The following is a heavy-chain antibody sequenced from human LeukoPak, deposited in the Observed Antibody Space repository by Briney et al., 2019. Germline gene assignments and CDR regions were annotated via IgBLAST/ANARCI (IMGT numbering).Heavy chain of an antibody. CDR3: VREVGGASRHVDY. CDR1: GGPITTTPFY. J-gene: IGHJ4*02. CDR2: ISYYGST. Sequence: PSETLSLTCTVSGGPITTTPFYWGWIRQSPGKGLEWLGSISYYGSTHYNPSLKSRVIIFADTSTNQFSLGLSSVTAADAALYYCVREVGGASRHVDYWGQGTLVTVSS. D-gene: IGHD6-6*01. V-gene: IGHV4-39*02.